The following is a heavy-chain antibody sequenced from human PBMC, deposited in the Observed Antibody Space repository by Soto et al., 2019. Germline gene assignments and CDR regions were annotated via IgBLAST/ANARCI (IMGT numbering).Heavy chain of an antibody. J-gene: IGHJ4*02. CDR2: IYYSGST. Sequence: SETLSLTCTVSGGSISSYYWSWIRQPPGKGLEWIGSIYYSGSTYYNPSLKSRVTISVDTSKNQFSLKLSSVTAADTAVYYCARRQSSSWYGLWGQGTLVTVSS. D-gene: IGHD6-13*01. CDR3: ARRQSSSWYGL. CDR1: GGSISSYY. V-gene: IGHV4-59*05.